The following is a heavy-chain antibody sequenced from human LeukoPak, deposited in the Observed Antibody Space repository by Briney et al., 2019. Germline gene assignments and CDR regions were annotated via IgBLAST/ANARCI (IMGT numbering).Heavy chain of an antibody. D-gene: IGHD2-8*02. CDR1: GGFISGNTHH. V-gene: IGHV4-39*07. Sequence: HPSETLSLTCSISGGFISGNTHHWAWIRQPPGKGLEWIGSLYYSGITHSNPSLKSRVTISVDTSKNQFSLKLKSVTAAETAFYYCARNCTADSDVSRRDMWFDPWGHGTLVTVSS. J-gene: IGHJ5*02. CDR3: ARNCTADSDVSRRDMWFDP. CDR2: LYYSGIT.